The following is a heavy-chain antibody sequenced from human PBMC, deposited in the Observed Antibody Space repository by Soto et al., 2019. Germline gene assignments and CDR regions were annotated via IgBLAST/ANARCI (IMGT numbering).Heavy chain of an antibody. CDR1: GFIFDDFA. CDR2: ISWNSDKV. V-gene: IGHV3-9*01. D-gene: IGHD3-16*01. J-gene: IGHJ4*02. Sequence: DVRLVESGGGLAQPGRSLRLSCAASGFIFDDFAMHWVRQPPGKGLEWVASISWNSDKVGYVDSVKGRFTISRDNSKNSLYLQMSSLRHEDAALYSCVRDWGGGATRPSRFDNWGQGTQVIVSS. CDR3: VRDWGGGATRPSRFDN.